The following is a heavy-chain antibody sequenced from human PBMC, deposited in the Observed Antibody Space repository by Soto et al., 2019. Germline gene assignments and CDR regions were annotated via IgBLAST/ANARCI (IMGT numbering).Heavy chain of an antibody. CDR3: AGIQLWFGYGMDV. J-gene: IGHJ6*02. V-gene: IGHV4-30-4*01. CDR1: GGSISSGDYY. D-gene: IGHD5-18*01. CDR2: IYYSGST. Sequence: PSETLSLTCTVSGGSISSGDYYWSWIRQPPGKGLEWIGYIYYSGSTYYNPSLKSRVTISVDTSKNQFSLKLSSVTAADTAVYYCAGIQLWFGYGMDVWGQGTTVTVSS.